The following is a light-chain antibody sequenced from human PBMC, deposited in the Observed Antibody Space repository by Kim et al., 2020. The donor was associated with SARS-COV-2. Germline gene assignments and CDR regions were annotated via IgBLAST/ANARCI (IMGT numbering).Light chain of an antibody. V-gene: IGLV3-1*01. CDR1: KLGDKN. Sequence: YELTQTPSVSVSPGQTASITCSGDKLGDKNVFWYQQRPGQSPVLVIYEDIKRPSGIPERFSGSNSGNTATLTISGTQPMDEADYYCQAWDSSNVVFGGGTQLTVL. J-gene: IGLJ2*01. CDR3: QAWDSSNVV. CDR2: EDI.